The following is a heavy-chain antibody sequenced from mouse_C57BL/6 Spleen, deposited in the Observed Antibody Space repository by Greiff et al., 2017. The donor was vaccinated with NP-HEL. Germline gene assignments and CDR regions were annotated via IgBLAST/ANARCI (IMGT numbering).Heavy chain of an antibody. CDR2: ISYDGSN. CDR3: GRGWLLGFDY. J-gene: IGHJ2*01. D-gene: IGHD2-3*01. CDR1: GYSITSGYY. Sequence: EVQLQESGPGLVKPSQSLSLTCSVTGYSITSGYYWNWIRQFPGNKLEWMGYISYDGSNNYNPSLKNRISITRDTSKNQFFLKLNSVTTEDTATYYCGRGWLLGFDYWGQGTTLTVSS. V-gene: IGHV3-6*01.